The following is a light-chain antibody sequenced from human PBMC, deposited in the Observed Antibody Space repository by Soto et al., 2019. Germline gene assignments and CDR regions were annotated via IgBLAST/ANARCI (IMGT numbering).Light chain of an antibody. Sequence: QSVLTQPASVSASPGQSITISCTGTSSDVGGHNYVSWYPQYPGTAPKLMIHDFTIRPSGVSDRFTGSKSGNTASLSISGLQAEDEADYYCSSYTSSTTLGVFGGGIKLTVL. CDR2: DFT. CDR3: SSYTSSTTLGV. J-gene: IGLJ3*02. V-gene: IGLV2-14*01. CDR1: SSDVGGHNY.